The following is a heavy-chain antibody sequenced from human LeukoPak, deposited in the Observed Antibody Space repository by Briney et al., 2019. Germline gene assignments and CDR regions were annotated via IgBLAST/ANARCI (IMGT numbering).Heavy chain of an antibody. CDR2: ISSSSSTI. CDR3: ARDSGYSYGYHYFDY. D-gene: IGHD5-18*01. V-gene: IGHV3-48*01. Sequence: GGSLRLSCAASGFTFSSYSMNWVRQAPGKGLEWVSSISSSSSTIYYADSVKGRFTISRDNAKNSLYLQMNSLRAEDTAVYYCARDSGYSYGYHYFDYWGQGTLVTVSS. CDR1: GFTFSSYS. J-gene: IGHJ4*02.